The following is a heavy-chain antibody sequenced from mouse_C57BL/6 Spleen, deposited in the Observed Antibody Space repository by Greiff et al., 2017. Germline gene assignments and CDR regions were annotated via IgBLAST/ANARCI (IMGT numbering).Heavy chain of an antibody. D-gene: IGHD1-1*01. CDR3: ARMPDVDYGSMDY. Sequence: QVQLQQPGAELVKPGASVKLSCKASGYTFTSYWMQWVKQRPGQGLEWIGEIDPSDSYTNYNQKFKGKATVTVDTSTSTAYMQLSSLTSEDAAVYYCARMPDVDYGSMDYWGQGTTLTVSS. J-gene: IGHJ2*01. CDR2: IDPSDSYT. V-gene: IGHV1-50*01. CDR1: GYTFTSYW.